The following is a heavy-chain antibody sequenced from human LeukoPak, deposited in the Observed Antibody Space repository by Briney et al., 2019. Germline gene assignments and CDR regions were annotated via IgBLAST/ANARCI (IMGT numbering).Heavy chain of an antibody. J-gene: IGHJ4*02. CDR2: IYSGGST. CDR1: GFTVSNNY. CDR3: AKDIRLYSGSGSYFLDF. D-gene: IGHD3-10*01. V-gene: IGHV3-53*01. Sequence: GGSLRLSCAASGFTVSNNYMSWVRQAPGKGLEWVSVIYSGGSTYYTDSVKGRFTISRDNSKNTLFLQMNSLRAEDTAVYYCAKDIRLYSGSGSYFLDFWGQGTLVTVSS.